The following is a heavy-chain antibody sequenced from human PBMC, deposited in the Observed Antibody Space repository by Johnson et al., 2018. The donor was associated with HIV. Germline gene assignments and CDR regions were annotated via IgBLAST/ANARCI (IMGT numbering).Heavy chain of an antibody. CDR3: AKGGIATRFFDI. J-gene: IGHJ3*02. CDR2: IWYDGSNK. V-gene: IGHV3-33*06. Sequence: QVQLVESGGGVVQPGRSLRLSCAASGFTFNSYGMHWVRQAPGKGLEWVAVIWYDGSNKYYADSVKGRFSISRDNSKNTLYLQMNSLRADDTALYYCAKGGIATRFFDIWGQGTMVTVSS. D-gene: IGHD6-6*01. CDR1: GFTFNSYG.